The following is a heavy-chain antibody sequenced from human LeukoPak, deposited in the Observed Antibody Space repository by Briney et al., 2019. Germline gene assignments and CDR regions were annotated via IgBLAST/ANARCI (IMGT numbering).Heavy chain of an antibody. D-gene: IGHD1-14*01. CDR2: MNPNSGNT. J-gene: IGHJ6*02. CDR3: AREEETPDYYYYYYGMDV. V-gene: IGHV1-8*01. CDR1: GYTFTSYD. Sequence: ASVKVSCKASGYTFTSYDINWVRQATGQGLEWMGWMNPNSGNTGYAQKFQGRVTMTRNTSISTAYMELSSLRSEDTAVYYCAREEETPDYYYYYYGMDVWGQGTTVTVSS.